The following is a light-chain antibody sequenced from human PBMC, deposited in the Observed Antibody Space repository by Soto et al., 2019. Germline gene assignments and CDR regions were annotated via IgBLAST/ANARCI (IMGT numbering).Light chain of an antibody. V-gene: IGKV3-11*01. CDR2: DAS. CDR3: QHRSNWLGT. CDR1: QSVGSF. Sequence: EIVLTQSQATLSLSPGERATLSCRASQSVGSFLAWYQQKSGQAPRLLIYDASNRAPGIPARFSGSGSGTDFTLPISSLEPEDFAVYYCQHRSNWLGTFGPGTKVDIK. J-gene: IGKJ3*01.